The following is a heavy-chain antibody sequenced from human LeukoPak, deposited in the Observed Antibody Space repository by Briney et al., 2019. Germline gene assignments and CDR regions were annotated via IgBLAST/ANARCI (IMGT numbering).Heavy chain of an antibody. CDR3: AREGEDIVDV. Sequence: PSETLSLTCTVSGGSISSGGYYWSWIRQHPGKGLEWIGYIYYSGSTYYNPSLKGRVTISVDTSKNQFSLKLSSVTAADTAVYYCAREGEDIVDVWGKGTTVTVSS. CDR2: IYYSGST. V-gene: IGHV4-31*03. CDR1: GGSISSGGYY. J-gene: IGHJ6*04. D-gene: IGHD2-15*01.